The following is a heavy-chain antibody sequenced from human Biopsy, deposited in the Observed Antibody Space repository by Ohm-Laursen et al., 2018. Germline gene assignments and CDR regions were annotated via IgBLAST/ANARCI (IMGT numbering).Heavy chain of an antibody. J-gene: IGHJ5*02. CDR1: GGSISSSTTYY. CDR2: IYNTETT. V-gene: IGHV4-39*01. Sequence: SDTLSLTCTVSGGSISSSTTYYWAWLRQPPGKGLEWIGSIYNTETTSYNPSLKSRVTISVDTSTNQFSLKVSSATAADTALYFCARHPTGFWFDPWGHGTLVTVSS. CDR3: ARHPTGFWFDP.